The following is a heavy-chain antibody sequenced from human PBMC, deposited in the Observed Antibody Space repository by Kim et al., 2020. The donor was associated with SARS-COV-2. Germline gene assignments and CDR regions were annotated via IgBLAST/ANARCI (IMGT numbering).Heavy chain of an antibody. D-gene: IGHD3-10*01. CDR2: DGRST. Sequence: DGRSTHYVDSVKRLFTMSRDSAKTSFYLQMTSLRAEDTAIYYCMNKGSPSYWGQGTLVTVSS. CDR3: MNKGSPSY. V-gene: IGHV3-7*03. J-gene: IGHJ4*02.